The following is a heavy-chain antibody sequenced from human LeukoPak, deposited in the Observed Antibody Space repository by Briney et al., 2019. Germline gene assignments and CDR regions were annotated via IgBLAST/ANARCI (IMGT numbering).Heavy chain of an antibody. J-gene: IGHJ4*02. D-gene: IGHD6-19*01. Sequence: GGSLRLSCAASGFTFSNFAMHWVRQAPGKGLEWVAVISYDGTNTYYIDSVKGRFTISRDNSKNSLYLQMNSLRAEDTALYYCAKDSSSSWYSSGSYYFDYWGQGTLVTVSS. CDR2: ISYDGTNT. CDR3: AKDSSSSWYSSGSYYFDY. CDR1: GFTFSNFA. V-gene: IGHV3-30-3*01.